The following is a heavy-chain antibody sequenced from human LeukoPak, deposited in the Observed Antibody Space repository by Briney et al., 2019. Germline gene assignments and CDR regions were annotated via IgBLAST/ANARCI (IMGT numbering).Heavy chain of an antibody. J-gene: IGHJ4*02. CDR3: AVSDYGDDGWVY. D-gene: IGHD4-17*01. CDR1: GFTVSSNY. CDR2: IYSGGST. V-gene: IGHV3-53*01. Sequence: GGSLRLSCAASGFTVSSNYMSWVRQAPGKGLEWVSAIYSGGSTYYADSVKGRFTISRDNSKNTLYLQMNSLRAEDTAVYYCAVSDYGDDGWVYWGQGTLVTVSS.